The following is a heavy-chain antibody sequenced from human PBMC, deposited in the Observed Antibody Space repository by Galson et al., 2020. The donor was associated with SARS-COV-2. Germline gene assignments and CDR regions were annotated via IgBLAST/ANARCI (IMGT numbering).Heavy chain of an antibody. Sequence: SETLSLTCTVSGDYISSGGYYWSWIRQHQGKGLEWIGYTYYSGSTYYNPSLKSRVTISVDKPKNQFSLKLNSVTAADTSVYYCVRDRGGYGDFDYWGQGTLVTVSS. CDR3: VRDRGGYGDFDY. V-gene: IGHV4-31*03. CDR2: TYYSGST. J-gene: IGHJ4*02. CDR1: GDYISSGGYY. D-gene: IGHD5-12*01.